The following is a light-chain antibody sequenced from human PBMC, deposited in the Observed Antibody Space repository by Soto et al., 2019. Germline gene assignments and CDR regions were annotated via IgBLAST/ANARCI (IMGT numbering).Light chain of an antibody. CDR2: GAS. V-gene: IGKV3-20*01. CDR3: QQYDNSPQT. Sequence: EIVLTQSPGTLSLSPGERATLSCRASQSVRSSYLAWYQQKPGQAPRLLIYGASSRATGIPDRFSGSGSGTDFTLTISRLEPEDFAVYYCQQYDNSPQTFGQGTKVESK. J-gene: IGKJ1*01. CDR1: QSVRSSY.